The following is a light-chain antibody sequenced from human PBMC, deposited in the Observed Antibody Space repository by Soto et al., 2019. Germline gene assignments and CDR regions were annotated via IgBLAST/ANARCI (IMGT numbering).Light chain of an antibody. CDR2: GNS. V-gene: IGLV1-40*01. CDR3: QSYDNSLSAYV. J-gene: IGLJ1*01. CDR1: SSNIGAGYD. Sequence: QPVLTQPPSVSGAPGQRVTISCTGSSSNIGAGYDLHWYQQLPGTAPKLLIYGNSNRPSGVPDRFSGSKSGTSASLAITGLQADDEADYYCQSYDNSLSAYVFGTGTKLTVL.